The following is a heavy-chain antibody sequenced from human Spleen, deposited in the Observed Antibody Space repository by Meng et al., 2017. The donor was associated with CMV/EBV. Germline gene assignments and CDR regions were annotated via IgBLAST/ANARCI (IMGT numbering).Heavy chain of an antibody. J-gene: IGHJ5*02. V-gene: IGHV4-4*02. CDR3: ARYCSSTSCYTEARWFDP. CDR2: IYHSGST. Sequence: SISSSSWWSGVRQPPGKGLEWIGEIYHSGSTNYNPSLKSRVTISVDKSKNQFSLKLSSVTAADTAVYYCARYCSSTSCYTEARWFDPWGQGTLVTVSS. CDR1: SISSSSW. D-gene: IGHD2-2*02.